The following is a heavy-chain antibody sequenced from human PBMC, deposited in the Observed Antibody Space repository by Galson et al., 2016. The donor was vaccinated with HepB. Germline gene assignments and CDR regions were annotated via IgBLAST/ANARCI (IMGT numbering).Heavy chain of an antibody. CDR3: ARQSGNYDY. J-gene: IGHJ4*02. Sequence: QSGADVKKPRESLKISCKGSGYSFTRYWIGWVRQMPGKGLEWMGSIFSGDSDTIYSPSFQGQVTISADKSISTAYLQWRSLKASDTAMYYCARQSGNYDYWGQGTLVTVSS. D-gene: IGHD1-26*01. CDR1: GYSFTRYW. V-gene: IGHV5-51*01. CDR2: IFSGDSDT.